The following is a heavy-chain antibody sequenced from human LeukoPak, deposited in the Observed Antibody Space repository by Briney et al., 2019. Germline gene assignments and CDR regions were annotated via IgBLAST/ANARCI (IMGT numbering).Heavy chain of an antibody. CDR1: GGSISSNY. Sequence: PSETLPLTCTVSGGSISSNYWSWIRQPAGKGLEWIGRIHSTGSTIYNPSLKSRVSISLDESKNQFSVKLTSVTAADTAVYYCAGGSNGYYYPFGYWGQGALVTVSS. V-gene: IGHV4-4*07. CDR2: IHSTGST. J-gene: IGHJ4*02. CDR3: AGGSNGYYYPFGY. D-gene: IGHD3-22*01.